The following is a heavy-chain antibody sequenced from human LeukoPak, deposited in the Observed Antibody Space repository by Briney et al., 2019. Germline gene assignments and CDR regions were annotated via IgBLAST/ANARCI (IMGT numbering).Heavy chain of an antibody. J-gene: IGHJ4*02. Sequence: PGGSLRLSCAASGFTFSNYAMHWVRQAPGKGLEWVAVISFDGSNKYYADSVKGRFTISRDNSKNTLYLQMNSLRAEDTAVYYCARDSEWLALDYWGQGILVTVSS. CDR3: ARDSEWLALDY. D-gene: IGHD6-19*01. CDR1: GFTFSNYA. V-gene: IGHV3-30-3*01. CDR2: ISFDGSNK.